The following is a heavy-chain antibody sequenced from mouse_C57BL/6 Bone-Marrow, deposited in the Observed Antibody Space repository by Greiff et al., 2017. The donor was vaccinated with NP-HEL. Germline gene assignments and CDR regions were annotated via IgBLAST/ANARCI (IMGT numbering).Heavy chain of an antibody. J-gene: IGHJ4*01. CDR1: GYSITSGYY. V-gene: IGHV3-6*01. CDR2: ISYDGSN. CDR3: AKTGTLYYAMDY. Sequence: EVQRVESGPGLVKPSQSLSLTCSVTGYSITSGYYWNWIRQFPGNKLEWMGYISYDGSNNYNPSLKNRISITRDTSKNQFFLKLNSVTTEDTATYDCAKTGTLYYAMDYWGQGTSVTVSS. D-gene: IGHD4-1*01.